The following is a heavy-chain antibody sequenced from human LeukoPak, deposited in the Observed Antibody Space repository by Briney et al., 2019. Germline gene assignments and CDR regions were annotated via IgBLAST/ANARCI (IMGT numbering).Heavy chain of an antibody. Sequence: GESLKISFKGSGYSFTSYWIGWVRQVPGKGLEGMGIIYPGDSDTRYSPSFQGQVTISADKSIGTAYLQWSSLKASDTAMYYCARTDRSWYHNSWGQGTLVTVSS. J-gene: IGHJ4*02. D-gene: IGHD6-13*01. CDR2: IYPGDSDT. V-gene: IGHV5-51*01. CDR1: GYSFTSYW. CDR3: ARTDRSWYHNS.